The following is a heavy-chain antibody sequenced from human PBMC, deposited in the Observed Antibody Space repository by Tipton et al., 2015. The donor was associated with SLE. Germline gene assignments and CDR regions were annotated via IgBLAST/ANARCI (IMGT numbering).Heavy chain of an antibody. D-gene: IGHD6-19*01. CDR2: IWYDGSNK. CDR1: GFTFSSYG. J-gene: IGHJ4*02. Sequence: SLRLSCAASGFTFSSYGMHWVRQAPGKGLEWVAVIWYDGSNKYYADSVKGRFTISRDNSKNTLYLQMNSLRAEDTAVYYCARVSSSGWYMDYWGQGTLVTVSS. CDR3: ARVSSSGWYMDY. V-gene: IGHV3-33*08.